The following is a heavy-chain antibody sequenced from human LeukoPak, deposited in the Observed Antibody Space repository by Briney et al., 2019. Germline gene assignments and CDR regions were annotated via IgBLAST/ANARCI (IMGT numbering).Heavy chain of an antibody. CDR1: GFTFSSSW. CDR3: ARGGGYSYGPLDS. V-gene: IGHV3-74*01. J-gene: IGHJ4*02. D-gene: IGHD5-18*01. CDR2: IDNDASST. Sequence: HPGGSLRLSCAASGFTFSSSWMHWVRQAPGKGLVWVSRIDNDASSTNYAYSVKGRFTISRDNAKNTLYLQMNSLRAEDTAVYYCARGGGYSYGPLDSWGQGTLVTVSP.